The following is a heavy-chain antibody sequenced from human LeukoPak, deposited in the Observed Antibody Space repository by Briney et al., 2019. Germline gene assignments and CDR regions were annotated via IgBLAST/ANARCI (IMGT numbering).Heavy chain of an antibody. CDR2: ISSSGSTI. Sequence: GGSLRLSCAASGFTFSNYEMNWVRQAPGKGLEWVSYISSSGSTIYYADSVKGRFTISRDNAKNSLYLQMNSLRAEDTAVYYCARDSIAAAGIDYWGQGTLVTVSS. CDR3: ARDSIAAAGIDY. V-gene: IGHV3-48*03. D-gene: IGHD6-13*01. CDR1: GFTFSNYE. J-gene: IGHJ4*02.